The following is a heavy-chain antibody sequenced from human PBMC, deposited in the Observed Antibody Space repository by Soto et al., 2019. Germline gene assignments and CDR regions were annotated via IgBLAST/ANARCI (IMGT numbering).Heavy chain of an antibody. Sequence: PSETLSLTCTVSGGSISSGDYYWSSIRQPPGKGLEWIGYIYYSGSTYYNPSLKSRVTISVDTSKNQFSLKLSSVTAADTAVYYCASRGSEGDGYNSYFDYWGKGTLVTVYS. V-gene: IGHV4-30-4*01. CDR1: GGSISSGDYY. CDR3: ASRGSEGDGYNSYFDY. CDR2: IYYSGST. D-gene: IGHD5-12*01. J-gene: IGHJ4*02.